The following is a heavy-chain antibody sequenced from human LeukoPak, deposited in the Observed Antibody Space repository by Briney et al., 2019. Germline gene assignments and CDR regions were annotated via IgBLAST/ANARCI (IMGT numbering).Heavy chain of an antibody. CDR3: ARSKPRGDYYFDN. V-gene: IGHV3-53*01. J-gene: IGHJ4*02. CDR2: IYAGGST. Sequence: GGSLRLSCAASGFTVSSHYMSWVRQAPGKGLEWVSVIYAGGSTYYADSVKGRFSISRDNSKNTLYLQMNSLRAEDTAVYYCARSKPRGDYYFDNWGQGTLVTVSS. D-gene: IGHD2-21*02. CDR1: GFTVSSHY.